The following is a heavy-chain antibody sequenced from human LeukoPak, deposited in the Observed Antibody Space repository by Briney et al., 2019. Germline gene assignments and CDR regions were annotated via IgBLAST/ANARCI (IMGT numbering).Heavy chain of an antibody. J-gene: IGHJ4*02. CDR1: GFTFSSYP. CDR3: AKNTQYSGYYDC. Sequence: PGGSLRLSCAASGFTFSSYPMTWVRQAPGKGPEWVSFISDSGGITYYADSVKGWFTISRDNSKNTLYLQMNSLRAEDTAVYYCAKNTQYSGYYDCWGQGTLVAVSS. V-gene: IGHV3-23*01. D-gene: IGHD6-6*01. CDR2: ISDSGGIT.